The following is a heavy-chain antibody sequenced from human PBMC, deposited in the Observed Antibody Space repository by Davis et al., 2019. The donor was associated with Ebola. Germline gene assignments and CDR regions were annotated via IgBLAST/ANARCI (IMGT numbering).Heavy chain of an antibody. CDR3: ARGVVTINTLDY. CDR2: ISYDGSNK. D-gene: IGHD3-3*01. CDR1: GFTFSSYA. V-gene: IGHV3-30-3*01. J-gene: IGHJ4*02. Sequence: PGGSLRLSCAASGFTFSSYAMHWVRQAPGKGLEWVAVISYDGSNKYYADSVKGRFTISRDNSKNTLYLQMNSLRAEDTAVYYCARGVVTINTLDYWGQGTLVTVSS.